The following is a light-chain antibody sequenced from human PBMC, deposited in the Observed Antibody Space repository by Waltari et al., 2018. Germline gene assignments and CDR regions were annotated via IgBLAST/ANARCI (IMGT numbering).Light chain of an antibody. CDR1: SSDVGLYNF. V-gene: IGLV2-8*01. J-gene: IGLJ3*02. Sequence: QSALTQPASVSGSPGQSITISCTGTSSDVGLYNFVSWYQQHPGKAPKLIISGVDKRPAGVPDRFSGSKSDSTAYLTVSGLQAEDEADYYCASHGNNKVFGGGTKLTVL. CDR3: ASHGNNKV. CDR2: GVD.